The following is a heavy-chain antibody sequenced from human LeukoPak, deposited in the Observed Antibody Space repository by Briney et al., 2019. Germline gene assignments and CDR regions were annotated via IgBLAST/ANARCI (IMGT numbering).Heavy chain of an antibody. D-gene: IGHD3-10*01. J-gene: IGHJ4*02. CDR1: GFTFTTYS. CDR2: ISSSWSYM. CDR3: ARGRLYYSGSASYEADY. V-gene: IGHV3-21*01. Sequence: PGGSLRLSCAASGFTFTTYSMNWVRQAPGKGLEWVSSISSSWSYMYYADSVKGRFIISRDNAKNSLYLQMNSLRAEDTAVYYCARGRLYYSGSASYEADYWGQGTLVTVSS.